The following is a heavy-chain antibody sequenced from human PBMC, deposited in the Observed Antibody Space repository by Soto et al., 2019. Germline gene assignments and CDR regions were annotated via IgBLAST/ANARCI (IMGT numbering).Heavy chain of an antibody. D-gene: IGHD5-12*01. CDR2: IMPIFPTP. CDR1: GGTFSTSA. J-gene: IGHJ6*02. CDR3: ARDKDRLQLGGNYSYIMDV. V-gene: IGHV1-69*05. Sequence: QVQLVQSGAEVKKPGSSVKVSCKASGGTFSTSAISWVRQAPGQGLEWMGGIMPIFPTPDYAQRFQGRVSXTXDXXTSTAYMELSSLRPEDTAVYYCARDKDRLQLGGNYSYIMDVWGQGTTVTVSS.